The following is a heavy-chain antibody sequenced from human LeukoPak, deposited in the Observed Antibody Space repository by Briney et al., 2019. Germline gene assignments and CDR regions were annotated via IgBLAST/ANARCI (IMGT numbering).Heavy chain of an antibody. CDR1: TFSFSRYP. CDR2: ISAGGDGT. Sequence: PGGSLRLSCAASTFSFSRYPMGWVRQAPGKGLEWVSGISAGGDGTYHADPVKGRFTISRDNSKNILFLQMNNLRAEDTAKYYCAKSLLTTAAGTGRAFDIWGQGTMVTVSS. D-gene: IGHD2/OR15-2a*01. V-gene: IGHV3-23*01. CDR3: AKSLLTTAAGTGRAFDI. J-gene: IGHJ3*02.